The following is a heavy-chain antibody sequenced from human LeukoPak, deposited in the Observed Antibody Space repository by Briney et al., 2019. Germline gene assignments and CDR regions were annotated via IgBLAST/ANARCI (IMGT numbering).Heavy chain of an antibody. J-gene: IGHJ6*03. CDR1: GGTFSSYA. CDR3: ARAHEEDEYYYYYMDV. V-gene: IGHV1-69*05. Sequence: GASVKVSCKASGGTFSSYAINRVRQAPGQGLEWMGGIVPIFGTAIYAQKFQGRVTITTDESTSTTYMELSSLRSEDTAVYYCARAHEEDEYYYYYMDVWGKGTTVTVSS. CDR2: IVPIFGTA.